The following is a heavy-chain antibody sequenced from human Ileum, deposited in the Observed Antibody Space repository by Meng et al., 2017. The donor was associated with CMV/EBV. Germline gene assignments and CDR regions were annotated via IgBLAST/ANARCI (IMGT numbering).Heavy chain of an antibody. Sequence: SETLSLTCTISGGSISNSPYYWGWIRQPPGKGLEWIGSLYYSGITYYNPSLKSRVSISVDTSKKLFSLKLSSVTAADTAIYYCARHDRRSSWHFFDYWGQGTLVTVSS. V-gene: IGHV4-39*01. CDR3: ARHDRRSSWHFFDY. CDR1: GGSISNSPYY. D-gene: IGHD6-13*01. J-gene: IGHJ4*02. CDR2: LYYSGIT.